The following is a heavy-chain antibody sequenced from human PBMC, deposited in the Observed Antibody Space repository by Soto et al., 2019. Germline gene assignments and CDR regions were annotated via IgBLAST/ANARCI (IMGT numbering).Heavy chain of an antibody. CDR3: TTDPVTMIVVVPSSG. Sequence: PGGSLRLSCVAYGFTFTHYWMHWVRQAPGKGLEWVGRIKSKTDGGTTDYAAPVKGRFTISRDDSKNTLYLQMNSLKTEDTAVYYCTTDPVTMIVVVPSSGWGQGTLVTVPQ. CDR2: IKSKTDGGTT. CDR1: GFTFTHYW. D-gene: IGHD3-22*01. V-gene: IGHV3-15*07. J-gene: IGHJ4*02.